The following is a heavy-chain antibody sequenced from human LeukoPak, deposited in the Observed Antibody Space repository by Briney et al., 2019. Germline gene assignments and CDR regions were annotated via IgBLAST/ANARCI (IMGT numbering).Heavy chain of an antibody. V-gene: IGHV4-59*01. CDR2: IYYTGST. CDR1: GGSISSSY. J-gene: IGHJ4*02. D-gene: IGHD1-26*01. CDR3: ARGATAWVHFDY. Sequence: SETLSLTCTVSGGSISSSYWSWIRQPPGKGLEWIGYIYYTGSTSYNPSLKSRVTMSLDTSKNQFSLKLSSVTAADTAVYYCARGATAWVHFDYWSQGTLVTVSS.